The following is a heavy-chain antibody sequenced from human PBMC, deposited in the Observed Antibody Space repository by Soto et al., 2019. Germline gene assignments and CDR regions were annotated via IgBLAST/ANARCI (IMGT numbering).Heavy chain of an antibody. J-gene: IGHJ4*02. Sequence: PSETLSLTCTVSGGSISSSSYYWDWIRQPPGKGLEWIGSIYYSGSTYYNPSLKSRVNISADTSKSQFSLKLSSVTAADTAVYYCARRGLVGATTFDYWGQGTLVTVSS. CDR1: GGSISSSSYY. CDR3: ARRGLVGATTFDY. CDR2: IYYSGST. D-gene: IGHD1-26*01. V-gene: IGHV4-39*01.